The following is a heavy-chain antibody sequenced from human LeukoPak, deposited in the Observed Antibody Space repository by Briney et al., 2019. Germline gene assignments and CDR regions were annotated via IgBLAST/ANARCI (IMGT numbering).Heavy chain of an antibody. Sequence: GASVKVSCKASGYTFTSYGISWVRQAPGHGLEGMGWISAYIGNTDYAQKLQGRVTINTDTSTSTAYMELRSLRSDGTAVYYCARDNGYSSSSVALFGAFDIWGQGTMVTVSS. CDR1: GYTFTSYG. CDR2: ISAYIGNT. J-gene: IGHJ3*02. CDR3: ARDNGYSSSSVALFGAFDI. D-gene: IGHD6-6*01. V-gene: IGHV1-18*01.